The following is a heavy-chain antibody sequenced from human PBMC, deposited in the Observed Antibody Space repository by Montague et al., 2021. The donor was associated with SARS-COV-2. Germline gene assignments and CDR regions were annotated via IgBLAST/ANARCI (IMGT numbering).Heavy chain of an antibody. CDR3: ARDGADYAFAYYHEMDV. V-gene: IGHV4-4*07. Sequence: SETLSLTCTVSGASVSTYYWSWIRQSAGKKLEWMGRLYTSGSTYYNPSFKSRVTMSLDTTKNLFSLYLSSMPAADTAVYYCARDGADYAFAYYHEMDVWGRGIAVTVSS. J-gene: IGHJ6*02. CDR1: GASVSTYY. D-gene: IGHD3-3*01. CDR2: LYTSGST.